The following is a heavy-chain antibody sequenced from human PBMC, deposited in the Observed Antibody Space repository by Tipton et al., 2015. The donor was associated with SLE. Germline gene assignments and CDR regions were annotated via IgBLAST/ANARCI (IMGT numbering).Heavy chain of an antibody. CDR1: GFTFSGSA. CDR3: TRRDDYGDLDY. V-gene: IGHV3-73*01. CDR2: IRSKANSSAT. J-gene: IGHJ4*02. D-gene: IGHD4-17*01. Sequence: GSLRLSCAASGFTFSGSAMHWVRQASGKGLEWVGRIRSKANSSATAYAASVKGRFTISRDDSKNTAYLQMNSLKTEDTAVYYCTRRDDYGDLDYWGQGTLVTVSS.